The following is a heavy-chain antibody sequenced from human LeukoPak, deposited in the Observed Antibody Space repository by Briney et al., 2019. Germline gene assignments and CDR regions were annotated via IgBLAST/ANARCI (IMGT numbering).Heavy chain of an antibody. J-gene: IGHJ5*02. V-gene: IGHV3-7*01. CDR2: IKQDGSEK. Sequence: QPGGSLRLSCATSGFTFSSYWMSWVRQAPGKGLEWVANIKQDGSEKNYLDSVKVRFTISRDNAKNSLYLQMNSLRAEDTAVYYCARLIAVAANWFDPWGQGTLVTVSS. CDR1: GFTFSSYW. CDR3: ARLIAVAANWFDP. D-gene: IGHD6-19*01.